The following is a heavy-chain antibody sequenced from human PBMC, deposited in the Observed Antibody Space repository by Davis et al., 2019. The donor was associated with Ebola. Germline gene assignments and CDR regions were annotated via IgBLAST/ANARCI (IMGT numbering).Heavy chain of an antibody. CDR2: MNPNSGNT. J-gene: IGHJ5*02. Sequence: ASVKVSCKASGYTFTSYDINWVRQATGQGLEWMGWMNPNSGNTGYAQKFQGRVTMTRDTSTSTVYMELSSLRSEDTAVYYCARRSRPPYLWFDPWGQGTLVTVSS. CDR3: ARRSRPPYLWFDP. D-gene: IGHD2/OR15-2a*01. CDR1: GYTFTSYD. V-gene: IGHV1-8*01.